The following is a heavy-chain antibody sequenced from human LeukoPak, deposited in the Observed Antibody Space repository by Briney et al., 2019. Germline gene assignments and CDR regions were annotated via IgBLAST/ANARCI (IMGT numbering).Heavy chain of an antibody. J-gene: IGHJ3*01. V-gene: IGHV3-23*01. CDR2: TIGGGAMT. D-gene: IGHD5-24*01. CDR3: AMKAVPRPRLHDAFDF. Sequence: TGGYLTLYGAAYRFTCSNFGRKWHAQAPGKGRMGWSNTIGGGAMTEYADSGRGRFTMSRDNSKNTLYLQMNSLRADDRAVYYCAMKAVPRPRLHDAFDFWGEGTVVSVSS. CDR1: RFTCSNFG.